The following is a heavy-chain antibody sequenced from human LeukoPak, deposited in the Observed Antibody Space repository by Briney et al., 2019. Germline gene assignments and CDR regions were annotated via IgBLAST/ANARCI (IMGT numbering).Heavy chain of an antibody. CDR2: ITWDGGST. Sequence: PGGSLRLSCAASGFTFENYTMHWVRQAPGKGLEWVSLITWDGGSTYYADSVKGRFTISRDNSKNSLYLQMNSLRTEDTALYYCAKVGAAASKINYYYYMDVWGRGTTVTVSS. V-gene: IGHV3-43*01. J-gene: IGHJ6*03. D-gene: IGHD6-13*01. CDR3: AKVGAAASKINYYYYMDV. CDR1: GFTFENYT.